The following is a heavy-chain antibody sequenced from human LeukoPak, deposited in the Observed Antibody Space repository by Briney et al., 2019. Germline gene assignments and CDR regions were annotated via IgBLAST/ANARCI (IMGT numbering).Heavy chain of an antibody. V-gene: IGHV1-3*01. CDR3: AGDYDILTGYYNFDY. CDR1: GYTFTSYA. D-gene: IGHD3-9*01. CDR2: INAGNGNT. J-gene: IGHJ4*02. Sequence: ASVKVSCKASGYTFTSYAMHWVRQAPGQRLEWMGWINAGNGNTKYSQKFQGRVTITRDTSASTAYMELSSLRSEDTAVYYCAGDYDILTGYYNFDYWGQGTLVTVSS.